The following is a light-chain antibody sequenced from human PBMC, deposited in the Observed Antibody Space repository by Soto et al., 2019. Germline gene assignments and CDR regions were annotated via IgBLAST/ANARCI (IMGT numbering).Light chain of an antibody. V-gene: IGLV1-40*01. J-gene: IGLJ1*01. Sequence: QSVLTQPPSVSGAPGHRVTISCAGSSSNIGANYAVHWYQQLPGTDPKLLIYDYNKRPSGVPDRFSGSKSGTSASLAITGLQAEDEADYYCQSYDSSLTGWVFGTGTKVTVL. CDR1: SSNIGANYA. CDR3: QSYDSSLTGWV. CDR2: DYN.